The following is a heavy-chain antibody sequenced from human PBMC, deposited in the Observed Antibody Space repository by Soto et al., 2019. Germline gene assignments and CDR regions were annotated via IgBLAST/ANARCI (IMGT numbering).Heavy chain of an antibody. J-gene: IGHJ4*02. D-gene: IGHD3-22*01. V-gene: IGHV4-59*01. Sequence: PSETLSLTCTVSGGSISGYYWSWVRQPPGKGLEWIGYANFGWNTNYNPSLKSRVTISVDTSKNQFSLKLISVTAADTAVYYCARDREFYESSGLYFDYWGQGILVTVSS. CDR1: GGSISGYY. CDR3: ARDREFYESSGLYFDY. CDR2: ANFGWNT.